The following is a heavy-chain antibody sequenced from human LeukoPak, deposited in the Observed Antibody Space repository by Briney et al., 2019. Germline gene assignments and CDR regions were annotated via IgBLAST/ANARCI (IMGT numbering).Heavy chain of an antibody. Sequence: ASVKVSCKASGYTFTSYYMHWVRQAPGQGLEWMGIINPSGGSTSYAQKFQGRVTMTRDTSTSTVYMELSSLRSEDTAVYYCARDPQPIWFGELYPFDYWGQGTLVTVSS. CDR2: INPSGGST. CDR1: GYTFTSYY. J-gene: IGHJ4*02. D-gene: IGHD3-10*01. V-gene: IGHV1-46*01. CDR3: ARDPQPIWFGELYPFDY.